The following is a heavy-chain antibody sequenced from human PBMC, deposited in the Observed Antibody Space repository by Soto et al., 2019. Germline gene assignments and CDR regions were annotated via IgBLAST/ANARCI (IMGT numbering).Heavy chain of an antibody. Sequence: SETLSLTCTVSGGSISSSSYYWGWIRQPPGKGLEWIGSIYYSGSTYYNPSLKSRVTISVDTSKNQFSLKLSSVTAADTAVYYCARLVMVRGVIIYLDYWGQGTLVTVSS. J-gene: IGHJ4*02. D-gene: IGHD3-10*01. CDR3: ARLVMVRGVIIYLDY. CDR2: IYYSGST. V-gene: IGHV4-39*01. CDR1: GGSISSSSYY.